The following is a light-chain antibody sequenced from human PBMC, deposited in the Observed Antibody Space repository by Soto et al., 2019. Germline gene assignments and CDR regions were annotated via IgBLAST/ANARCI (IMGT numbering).Light chain of an antibody. J-gene: IGKJ4*01. V-gene: IGKV3-11*01. CDR1: QSVGSY. CDR3: QQRFIWPPVT. CDR2: DAS. Sequence: EVVLTQSPATLSLSPGERATLSCRASQSVGSYLAWYQQKPGQAPRLLIYDASNRATGIPARFSGSGSGTDFTLTISSLEPEDFAVYYCQQRFIWPPVTFGGGTKV.